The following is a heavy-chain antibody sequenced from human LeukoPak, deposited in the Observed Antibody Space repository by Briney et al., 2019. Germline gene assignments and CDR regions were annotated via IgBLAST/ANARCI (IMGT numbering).Heavy chain of an antibody. D-gene: IGHD1-26*01. V-gene: IGHV3-23*01. CDR1: GFTFSRCA. Sequence: PGGSLRLSCAASGFTFSRCAMNWVRQAPGKGLEWVSSFSASGGTTYYADSVKGRFTISRDNSKNTLSVQMNSLRAEDTAVYYCAKANYSGSYYFDSWGQGTLVTVSS. J-gene: IGHJ4*02. CDR2: FSASGGTT. CDR3: AKANYSGSYYFDS.